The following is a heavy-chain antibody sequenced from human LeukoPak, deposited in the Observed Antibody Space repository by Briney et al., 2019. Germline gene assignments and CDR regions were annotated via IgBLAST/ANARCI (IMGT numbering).Heavy chain of an antibody. J-gene: IGHJ4*02. D-gene: IGHD6-19*01. CDR3: ARDKVGSGWYDY. V-gene: IGHV4-59*01. CDR2: MYYSGRA. CDR1: GSSISNYY. Sequence: SETLSLTCTVSGSSISNYYWSWIRQPPGKGLECIGYMYYSGRANYNPSLKSRVTISVDTSKNQFSLKLSSVTAADTAVYYCARDKVGSGWYDYWGQGTLVTVSS.